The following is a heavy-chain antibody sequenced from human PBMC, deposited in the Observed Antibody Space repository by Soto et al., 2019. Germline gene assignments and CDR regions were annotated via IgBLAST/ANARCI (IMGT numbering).Heavy chain of an antibody. Sequence: EVQLLESGGTLVQPGESLRLSCEVSGFSFSSFAMNWVRQAPGEGLEWVSSIRGTATSYADSVKGRFTISRDNSKNTGLLQKNTPRSQDTALYYWAKFAVFKATVGGWCNWFEPWGQGTLVIVSS. CDR2: IRGTAT. CDR1: GFSFSSFA. CDR3: AKFAVFKATVGGWCNWFEP. V-gene: IGHV3-23*01. D-gene: IGHD2-21*01. J-gene: IGHJ5*02.